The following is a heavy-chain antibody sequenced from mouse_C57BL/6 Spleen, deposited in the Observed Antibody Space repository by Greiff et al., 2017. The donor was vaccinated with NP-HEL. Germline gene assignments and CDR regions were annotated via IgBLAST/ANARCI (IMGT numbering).Heavy chain of an antibody. J-gene: IGHJ1*03. V-gene: IGHV1-82*01. CDR3: ARGYEYDEDFDV. CDR1: GYAFSSSW. Sequence: VQLQQSGPELVKPGASVKISCKASGYAFSSSWMNWVKQRPGKGLEWIGRIYPGDGDTNYNGKFKGKATLTADKSSSTAYMQLSSLTSEDSAVYVWARGYEYDEDFDVWGTGTTVTVSS. D-gene: IGHD2-4*01. CDR2: IYPGDGDT.